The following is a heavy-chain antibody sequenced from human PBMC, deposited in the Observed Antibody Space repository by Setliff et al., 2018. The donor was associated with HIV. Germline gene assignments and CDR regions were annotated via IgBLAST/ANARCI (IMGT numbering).Heavy chain of an antibody. J-gene: IGHJ6*03. CDR3: ARGFGSSWGGNYYYYYMDV. V-gene: IGHV4-39*07. D-gene: IGHD6-13*01. Sequence: PSETLSLTCTVSGGSISSSGYYWGWIRQPPGKGLEWIGTIYYSGSTYYNPSLKSRVTISVDTSKNQFSLKLSSVTAADTAVYYCARGFGSSWGGNYYYYYMDVWGKGTTVTVSS. CDR2: IYYSGST. CDR1: GGSISSSGYY.